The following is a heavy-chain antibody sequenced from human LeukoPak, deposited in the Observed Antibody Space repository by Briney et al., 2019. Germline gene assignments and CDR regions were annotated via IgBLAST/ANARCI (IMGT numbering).Heavy chain of an antibody. D-gene: IGHD3-10*01. Sequence: ASVKVSCKASGYTFTGYYMHWVRQAPGQGLEWMGWINPNSGGTNYAQKFQGRVTMTRDTSISTAYMELRSLRAEDTAVYYCAKVMVRGEIKYWGQGTLVTVSS. V-gene: IGHV1-2*02. J-gene: IGHJ4*02. CDR1: GYTFTGYY. CDR3: AKVMVRGEIKY. CDR2: INPNSGGT.